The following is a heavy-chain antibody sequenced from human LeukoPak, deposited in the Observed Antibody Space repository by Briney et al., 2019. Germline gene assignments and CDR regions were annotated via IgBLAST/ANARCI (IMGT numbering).Heavy chain of an antibody. CDR1: GGTFSSYA. CDR2: IIPIFGTA. CDR3: ARGEAPGTVFGGMAV. V-gene: IGHV1-69*13. Sequence: GASVKVSCKASGGTFSSYAISWVRQAPGQGLEWMGGIIPIFGTANYAQKFQGRVTITADESTSTAYMELSSLRSEDTAVYYCARGEAPGTVFGGMAVWGQGTAVTVPS. D-gene: IGHD3-16*01. J-gene: IGHJ6*02.